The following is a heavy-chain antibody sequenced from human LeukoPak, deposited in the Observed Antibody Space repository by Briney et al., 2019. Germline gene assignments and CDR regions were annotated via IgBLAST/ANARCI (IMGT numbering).Heavy chain of an antibody. J-gene: IGHJ4*02. CDR3: ARRGSRRTPFDY. CDR1: GGSINSSSYY. Sequence: SETLSLTCTVSGGSINSSSYYWGWIRQPPGKGLEWIGSIYYSGSTYYNPSLKSRVTISVDTSKNQFSLKLSSVTAADTAVYYCARRGSRRTPFDYWGQGTLVTVSS. CDR2: IYYSGST. V-gene: IGHV4-39*01. D-gene: IGHD2-15*01.